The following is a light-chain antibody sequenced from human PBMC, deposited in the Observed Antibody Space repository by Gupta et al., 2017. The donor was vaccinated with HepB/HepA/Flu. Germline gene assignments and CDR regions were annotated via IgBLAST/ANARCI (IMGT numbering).Light chain of an antibody. Sequence: DIVMTQSPLSLPVTPGEPASISCGSSESLLHSNGHHYLHWYLQRPGQSPQLLIYLVSNRASGVPGRFSGRGSGTYLTLDISRGEAEDVGVSFCMQTRQSPLTFGGGTRVEMK. CDR2: LVS. CDR3: MQTRQSPLT. CDR1: ESLLHSNGHHY. J-gene: IGKJ4*01. V-gene: IGKV2-28*01.